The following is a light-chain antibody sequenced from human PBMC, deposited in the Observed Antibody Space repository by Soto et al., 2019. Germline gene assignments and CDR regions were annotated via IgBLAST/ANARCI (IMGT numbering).Light chain of an antibody. CDR1: QSVSTK. V-gene: IGKV3-15*01. CDR3: QHYNNWPLT. Sequence: EIVMTQSPATLSVSPGERATLSCRASQSVSTKLAWYKQKPGQAPGLLIYGASTRATGIPARFSGSGSGTEFTLTISSLQSEDFAVYYCQHYNNWPLTFGGGTKVEIK. J-gene: IGKJ4*01. CDR2: GAS.